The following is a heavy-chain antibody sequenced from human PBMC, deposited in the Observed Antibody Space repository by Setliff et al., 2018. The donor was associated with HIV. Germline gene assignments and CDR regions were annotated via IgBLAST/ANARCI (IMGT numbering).Heavy chain of an antibody. D-gene: IGHD6-19*01. CDR1: GGTFSNYA. V-gene: IGHV1-69*13. J-gene: IGHJ4*02. CDR2: IIPIFGST. CDR3: ATELFIVVAGHTPTFDY. Sequence: SVKVSCKASGGTFSNYAISWVRQAPGQGLEWMGGIIPIFGSTKYAQKFQDRVTITADESTYTADMELSSLRSEDTAVYYCATELFIVVAGHTPTFDYWGQGTLVTVSS.